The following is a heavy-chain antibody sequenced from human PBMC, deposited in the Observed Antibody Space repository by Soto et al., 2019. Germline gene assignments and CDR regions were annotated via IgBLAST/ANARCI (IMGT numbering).Heavy chain of an antibody. CDR2: ISSGSSII. CDR3: ARGVSDYHVDYGMDV. Sequence: EVQLVESGGGLVQPGGSLSLSCAASGFAFNSYSVNWVRQAPGKGLEWVSYISSGSSIIYYADSVKGRFTISRDDAKNSLYLQMNSLRDEDTAVYYCARGVSDYHVDYGMDVWGQGTTVTVSS. CDR1: GFAFNSYS. D-gene: IGHD1-26*01. J-gene: IGHJ6*02. V-gene: IGHV3-48*02.